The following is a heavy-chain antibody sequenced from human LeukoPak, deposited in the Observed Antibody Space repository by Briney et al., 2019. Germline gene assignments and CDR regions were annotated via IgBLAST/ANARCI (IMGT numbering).Heavy chain of an antibody. D-gene: IGHD3-3*01. Sequence: ASVKVSCKASEYTFTGYYMHWVRQAPGQGLEWMGWINPNSGGTNYAQKFQGRVTMTRDTSISTAYMELSRLRSDDTAVYYCARALVSYYDFWSGYYTAVDYWGQGTLVTVSS. CDR3: ARALVSYYDFWSGYYTAVDY. CDR2: INPNSGGT. V-gene: IGHV1-2*02. CDR1: EYTFTGYY. J-gene: IGHJ4*02.